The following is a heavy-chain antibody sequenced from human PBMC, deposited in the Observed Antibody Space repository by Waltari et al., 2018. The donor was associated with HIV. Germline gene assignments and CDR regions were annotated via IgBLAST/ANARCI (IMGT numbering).Heavy chain of an antibody. CDR3: ARDRGCSGGSCYSESNWFDP. V-gene: IGHV4-4*07. J-gene: IGHJ5*02. CDR2: IYTSGST. D-gene: IGHD2-15*01. Sequence: QVQLQESGPGLVKPSETLSLTCTVSGGSISSYYWSWIRQPAGKGLEWIGRIYTSGSTKYNPSLKSRVTMSVDTSKNQFSLKLSSVTAADTAVYYCARDRGCSGGSCYSESNWFDPWGQGTLVTVSS. CDR1: GGSISSYY.